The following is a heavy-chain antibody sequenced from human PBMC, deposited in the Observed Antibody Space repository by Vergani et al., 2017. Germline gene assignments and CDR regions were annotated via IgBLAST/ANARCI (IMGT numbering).Heavy chain of an antibody. CDR1: GGSISSSSYY. V-gene: IGHV4-39*01. Sequence: QLQLQESGPGLVKPSETLSLTCTVSGGSISSSSYYWGWIGSIYYSGSTYYNPSLKSRVTISVDTSKNQFSLKLSSVTAADTAVYYCARHSITMVRGVIITTYFDYWGQGTLVTVSS. J-gene: IGHJ4*02. D-gene: IGHD3-10*01. CDR2: IYYSGST. CDR3: ARHSITMVRGVIITTYFDY.